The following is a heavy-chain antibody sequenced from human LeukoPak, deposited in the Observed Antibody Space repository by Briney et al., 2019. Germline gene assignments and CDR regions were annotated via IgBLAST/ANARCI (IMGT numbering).Heavy chain of an antibody. D-gene: IGHD3-22*01. CDR3: ARDTYYYDSSGYSLDY. Sequence: GASVKVSCKASGGTFSSYAISWVRQAPGQGLEWMGRIIPILGIANYAQKFQGRVTITADKSTSTAYMELSSLRSEDTAVYYCARDTYYYDSSGYSLDYWGQGTLVTVSS. J-gene: IGHJ4*02. CDR1: GGTFSSYA. V-gene: IGHV1-69*04. CDR2: IIPILGIA.